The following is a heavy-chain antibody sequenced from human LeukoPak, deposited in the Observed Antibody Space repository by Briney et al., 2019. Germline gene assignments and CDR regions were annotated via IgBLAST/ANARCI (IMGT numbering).Heavy chain of an antibody. Sequence: GESLKISCKGSGYSFTSYWIGWVRQMPGKGLEWMGIIYPGDSDTRYSPSFQGQVTISADKSISTAYLQWSSLKASDTAMYYCAGPVVAATDAFDMWGQGTMVTVSS. J-gene: IGHJ3*02. D-gene: IGHD2-15*01. CDR1: GYSFTSYW. CDR3: AGPVVAATDAFDM. V-gene: IGHV5-51*01. CDR2: IYPGDSDT.